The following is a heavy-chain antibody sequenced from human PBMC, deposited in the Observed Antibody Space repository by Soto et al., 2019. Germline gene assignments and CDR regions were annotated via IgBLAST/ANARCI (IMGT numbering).Heavy chain of an antibody. CDR2: ISSSSSYI. CDR3: ARDSLYCSSTSCLRPFDY. CDR1: GFTFSSYS. V-gene: IGHV3-21*01. D-gene: IGHD2-2*01. Sequence: GGSLRLSCAASGFTFSSYSMNWVRQAPGKGLEWVSSISSSSSYIYYADSVKGRFTISRDNAKNSLYLQMNSLRAEDTAVYYCARDSLYCSSTSCLRPFDYWGQGTLVTVSS. J-gene: IGHJ4*02.